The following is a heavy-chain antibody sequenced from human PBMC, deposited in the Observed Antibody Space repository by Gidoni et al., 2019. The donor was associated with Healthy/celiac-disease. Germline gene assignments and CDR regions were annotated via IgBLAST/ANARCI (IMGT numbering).Heavy chain of an antibody. Sequence: EVHLVDSGGGRVKPGGSLRLHCAASGFTFGSNTLNWYRQAPGKGLEWVSSISSSSSYIYYADSVKGRFTISRDNAKNSLYLQMNSLRAEDTAVYYCARLYDFWSGYEEGRYYYGMDVWGQGTTVTVSS. CDR2: ISSSSSYI. J-gene: IGHJ6*02. D-gene: IGHD3-3*01. V-gene: IGHV3-21*01. CDR1: GFTFGSNT. CDR3: ARLYDFWSGYEEGRYYYGMDV.